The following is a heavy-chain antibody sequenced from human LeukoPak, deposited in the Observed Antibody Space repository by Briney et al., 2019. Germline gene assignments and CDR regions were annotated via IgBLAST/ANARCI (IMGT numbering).Heavy chain of an antibody. CDR2: IPYDGSNK. CDR3: ARDRLPGYSYGLDY. J-gene: IGHJ4*02. Sequence: PGRSLRLSCAASGFTFSSYAMHWVRQAPGKGLEWVAVIPYDGSNKYYADSVKGRFTISRDNSKNTLYLQMNSLRAEDTAVYYCARDRLPGYSYGLDYWGQGTLVTVSS. D-gene: IGHD5-18*01. V-gene: IGHV3-30*04. CDR1: GFTFSSYA.